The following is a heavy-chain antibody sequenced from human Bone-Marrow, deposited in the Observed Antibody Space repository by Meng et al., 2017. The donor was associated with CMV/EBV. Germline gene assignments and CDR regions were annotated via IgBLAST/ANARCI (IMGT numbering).Heavy chain of an antibody. V-gene: IGHV3-48*01. CDR1: GFTFSSYW. J-gene: IGHJ6*02. CDR2: ISSSGSTI. CDR3: ASPRASYGPGTEYYYYGMDV. D-gene: IGHD5-18*01. Sequence: GESLKISCAASGFTFSSYWMHWVRQAPGKGLEWVSYISSSGSTIYYADSVKGRFTISRDNSKNTLYLQMNSLRAEDTAVYYCASPRASYGPGTEYYYYGMDVWGQGTTVTVSS.